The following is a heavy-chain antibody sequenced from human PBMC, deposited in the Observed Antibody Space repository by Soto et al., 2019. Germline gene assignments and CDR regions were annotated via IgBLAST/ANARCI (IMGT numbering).Heavy chain of an antibody. D-gene: IGHD1-26*01. V-gene: IGHV3-30*18. CDR2: LSYDGSKK. CDR3: AKEGGVSYVQSGHYDY. J-gene: IGHJ4*02. CDR1: EFTFSSYG. Sequence: QVQLVESGGGVVKPGRSLRLSSAASEFTFSSYGMHWVREAPGKGLEWVAVLSYDGSKKYYADSVKGRFTISRDNSKNTLYLQMNSLRPEDTAVFYCAKEGGVSYVQSGHYDYWGQGTLVTVSS.